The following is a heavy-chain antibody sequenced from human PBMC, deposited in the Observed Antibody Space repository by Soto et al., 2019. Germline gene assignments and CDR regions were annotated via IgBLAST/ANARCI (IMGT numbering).Heavy chain of an antibody. V-gene: IGHV4-61*01. J-gene: IGHJ4*02. D-gene: IGHD2-2*01. CDR2: IYYSGST. CDR3: ARHRLPRAAMPFDY. Sequence: SETLSLTCTVSGGSVSSGSYYWSWIRQPPGKGLECVGYIYYSGSTNYNPSLKSRVTISVDTSKNQFSLKLSSVTAADTAVYYCARHRLPRAAMPFDYWGQGTLVTVSS. CDR1: GGSVSSGSYY.